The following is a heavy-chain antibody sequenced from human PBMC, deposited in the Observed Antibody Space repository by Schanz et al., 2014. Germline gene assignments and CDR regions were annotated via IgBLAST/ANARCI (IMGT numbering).Heavy chain of an antibody. V-gene: IGHV3-33*01. D-gene: IGHD2-8*01. CDR3: PRDKERAVSSPRHDAFDV. CDR2: ISYDGSSK. Sequence: QVQLVESGGGVVQPGRSLRLSCAASGFTFRSYGMHWVRQAPGKGLEWVALISYDGSSKNHADSVKGRFTISRDNGKKSMYLQEKRVKAEEPAVYFLPRDKERAVSSPRHDAFDVWGQGTVVTVSS. CDR1: GFTFRSYG. J-gene: IGHJ3*01.